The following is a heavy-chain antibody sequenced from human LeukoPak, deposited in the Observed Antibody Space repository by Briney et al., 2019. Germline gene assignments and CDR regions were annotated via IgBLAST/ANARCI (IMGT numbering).Heavy chain of an antibody. CDR1: GFTFSSYA. J-gene: IGHJ4*02. Sequence: GGSLRLSCAASGFTFSSYAMSWVRQAPGKGLEWVSAISGSGGSTYYADSVKGRFTISRDNSKNTLYLQMNSLRAEDTAVYYCLYVSRYFDWLFPLDYWGQGTLVTVSS. CDR2: ISGSGGST. CDR3: LYVSRYFDWLFPLDY. D-gene: IGHD3-9*01. V-gene: IGHV3-23*01.